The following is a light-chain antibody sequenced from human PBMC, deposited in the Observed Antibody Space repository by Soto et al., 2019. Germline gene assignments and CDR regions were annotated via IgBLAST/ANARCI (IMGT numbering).Light chain of an antibody. J-gene: IGKJ4*01. CDR2: DAS. V-gene: IGKV1-5*01. CDR1: QTVNTW. Sequence: DVQLSQSPSTLSASVGERVTITCRASQTVNTWLAWYQHKPGKAPKLLIYDASVLETGVPSRFSGFSSGTEFTLTISSLQPDDFATYFCQQYNSYSPEGLTFGGGTKVAIK. CDR3: QQYNSYSPEGLT.